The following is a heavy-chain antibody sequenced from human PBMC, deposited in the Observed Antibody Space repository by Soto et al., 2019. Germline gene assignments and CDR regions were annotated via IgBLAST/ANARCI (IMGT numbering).Heavy chain of an antibody. Sequence: GGSLRLSCAASGFTFSSYSMNWVRQAPGKGLEWVSSISSSSSYIYYADSVKGRFTISRDNAKNSLYLQMNSLRAEDTAVYYCARDGAPMVRGLTDAFDIWGQGTMVTVSS. V-gene: IGHV3-21*01. CDR1: GFTFSSYS. CDR2: ISSSSSYI. CDR3: ARDGAPMVRGLTDAFDI. J-gene: IGHJ3*02. D-gene: IGHD3-10*01.